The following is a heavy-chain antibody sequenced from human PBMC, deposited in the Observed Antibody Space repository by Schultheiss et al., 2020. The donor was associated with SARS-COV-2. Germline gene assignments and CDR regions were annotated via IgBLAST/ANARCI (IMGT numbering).Heavy chain of an antibody. CDR3: ARGTVLRTIFGVVIKFPPELYYFDY. D-gene: IGHD3-3*01. J-gene: IGHJ4*02. V-gene: IGHV1-8*02. CDR1: GYTFTSYY. Sequence: ASVKVSCKASGYTFTSYYMHWVRQAPGQGLEWMGWMNPNSGNTGYAQKFQGRVTMTRNTSISTAYMELSSLRSEDTAVYYCARGTVLRTIFGVVIKFPPELYYFDYWGQGTLVTVSS. CDR2: MNPNSGNT.